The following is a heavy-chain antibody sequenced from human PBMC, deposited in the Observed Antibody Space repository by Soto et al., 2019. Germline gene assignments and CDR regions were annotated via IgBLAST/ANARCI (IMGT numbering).Heavy chain of an antibody. J-gene: IGHJ1*01. CDR2: ISTSGGTT. Sequence: PGGSLRLSCAASGFTFSNFDMSWVRQAPGKGLEWVSGISTSGGTTYYADSVKGRFTSSRDNSKNTLYLQMTSLRAEDTAVYYCATGTAAQDHWGQGTLVPDSS. CDR3: ATGTAAQDH. CDR1: GFTFSNFD. D-gene: IGHD6-13*01. V-gene: IGHV3-23*01.